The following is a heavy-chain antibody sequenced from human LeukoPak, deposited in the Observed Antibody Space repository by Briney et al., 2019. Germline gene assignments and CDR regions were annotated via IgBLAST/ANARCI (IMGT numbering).Heavy chain of an antibody. CDR2: MNPNSGNT. CDR1: GYTFPSYD. J-gene: IGHJ4*02. V-gene: IGHV1-8*01. CDR3: ARGPKWTGSYYYFDY. D-gene: IGHD1-26*01. Sequence: AASVKVSCKTSGYTFPSYDINWVRQATGRGLEWMGWMNPNSGNTGYTQKFQGRVTITRNTSITTAYMELSSLRSEDTAVYYCARGPKWTGSYYYFDYWGQGTLVTVSS.